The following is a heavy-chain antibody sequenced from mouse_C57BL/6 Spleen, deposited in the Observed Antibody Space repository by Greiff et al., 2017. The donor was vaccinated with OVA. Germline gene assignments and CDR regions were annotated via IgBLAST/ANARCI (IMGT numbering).Heavy chain of an antibody. Sequence: VQLKESGPELVKPGASVKMSCKASGYTFTDYNMHWVKQSHGKSLEWIGYINPNNGGTSYNQKFKGKATLTVNKSSSTAYMELRSLTSEDSAVYYCARGSNPWYFDVWGTGTTVTVSS. CDR2: INPNNGGT. CDR1: GYTFTDYN. J-gene: IGHJ1*03. CDR3: ARGSNPWYFDV. V-gene: IGHV1-22*01. D-gene: IGHD2-5*01.